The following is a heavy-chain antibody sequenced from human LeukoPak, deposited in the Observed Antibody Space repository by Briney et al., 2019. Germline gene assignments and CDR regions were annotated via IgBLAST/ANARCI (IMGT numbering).Heavy chain of an antibody. V-gene: IGHV3-23*01. CDR3: VRQQRIRHCSEGVCTEGYYFDY. Sequence: PGGSLTLSCAASGFTFNNYAMNWVRQAPGQGLEWVSGLSRGGSTTNYADSVKGRFTISRDKSQNSVFLQLNSLRPEDTAVYYCVRQQRIRHCSEGVCTEGYYFDYWGQGTLVTVSS. D-gene: IGHD2-15*01. CDR1: GFTFNNYA. J-gene: IGHJ4*02. CDR2: LSRGGSTT.